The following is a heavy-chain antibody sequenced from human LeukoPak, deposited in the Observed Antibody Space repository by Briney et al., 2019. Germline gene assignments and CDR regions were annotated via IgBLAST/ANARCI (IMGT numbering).Heavy chain of an antibody. CDR3: ARDLYY. Sequence: GGSLRLSCAAPGFTFSSYAMSWVRQAPGKGLEWVSVIYSGGSTYYADSVKGRFTISRDNSKNTLYLQMNSLRAEDTAVYYCARDLYYWGQGTLVTVSS. CDR2: IYSGGST. J-gene: IGHJ4*02. CDR1: GFTFSSYA. V-gene: IGHV3-53*01.